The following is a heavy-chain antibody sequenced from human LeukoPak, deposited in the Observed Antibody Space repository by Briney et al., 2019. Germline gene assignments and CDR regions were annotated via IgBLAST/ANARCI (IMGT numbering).Heavy chain of an antibody. J-gene: IGHJ6*03. V-gene: IGHV4-4*07. CDR2: IYTSGST. CDR1: GGSISSYY. Sequence: SETLSLTCTVSGGSISSYYWSWIRQPAGKGLEWIGRIYTSGSTNYNPSLKSRVTMPVDTSKNQFSLKLSSVTAADTAVYYCARANENRGYYYYMDVWGKGTTVTVSS. CDR3: ARANENRGYYYYMDV.